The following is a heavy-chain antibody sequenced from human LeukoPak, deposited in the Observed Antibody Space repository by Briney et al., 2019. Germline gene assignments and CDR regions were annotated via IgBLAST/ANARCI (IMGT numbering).Heavy chain of an antibody. CDR2: IYHSGST. CDR3: ARDGGYCSGGSCYYYFDY. Sequence: SETLSLTCTVSGYSISSGYYWGWIRQPPGQGLEWIGSIYHSGSTYYNPSLKSRVTISVDTSKNQFSLKLSSVTAADTAVYYCARDGGYCSGGSCYYYFDYWGQGTLVTVSS. J-gene: IGHJ4*02. D-gene: IGHD2-15*01. V-gene: IGHV4-38-2*02. CDR1: GYSISSGYY.